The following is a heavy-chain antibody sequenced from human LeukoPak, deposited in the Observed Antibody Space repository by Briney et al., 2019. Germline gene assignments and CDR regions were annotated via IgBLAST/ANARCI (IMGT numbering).Heavy chain of an antibody. CDR3: ARGIYESGPRITAAGTDY. CDR2: INHSGST. V-gene: IGHV4-34*01. D-gene: IGHD6-13*01. CDR1: GGSFSGYY. J-gene: IGHJ4*02. Sequence: SETLSLTCAVYGGSFSGYYWSWIRQPPGKGLEWIGEINHSGSTNYNPSLKSRVTISVDTSKNQFSLKLSSVTAADTAVYYCARGIYESGPRITAAGTDYWGQGTLVTVSS.